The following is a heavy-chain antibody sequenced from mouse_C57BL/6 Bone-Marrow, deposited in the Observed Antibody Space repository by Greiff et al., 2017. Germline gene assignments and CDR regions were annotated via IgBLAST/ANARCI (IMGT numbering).Heavy chain of an antibody. CDR3: ARYARHDGYYYFDY. CDR2: INPSTGGT. J-gene: IGHJ2*01. V-gene: IGHV1-42*01. D-gene: IGHD2-3*01. CDR1: GYSFTGYY. Sequence: EVQLQESGPELVKPGASVKISCKASGYSFTGYYMNWVKQSPEKSLEWIGEINPSTGGTTYNQKFKATATLTVDKSSSTAYMQLKSLTSEDSAVYYCARYARHDGYYYFDYWGQGTTLTVSS.